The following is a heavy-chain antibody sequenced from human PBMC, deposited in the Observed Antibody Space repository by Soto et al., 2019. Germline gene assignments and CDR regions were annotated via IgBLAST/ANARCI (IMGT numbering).Heavy chain of an antibody. D-gene: IGHD2-8*01. Sequence: PGGSLRFSCAASGFTFDSPYSHGMSWVRQSPGKGPEWVSTISSNGANTHYAESVKGRFTISKDASRNTVHLHMNSLRAEDTATYFCVSWVSAHFDYWGHGTPVTVSS. CDR1: GFTFDSPYSHG. J-gene: IGHJ4*01. CDR3: VSWVSAHFDY. CDR2: ISSNGANT. V-gene: IGHV3-23*01.